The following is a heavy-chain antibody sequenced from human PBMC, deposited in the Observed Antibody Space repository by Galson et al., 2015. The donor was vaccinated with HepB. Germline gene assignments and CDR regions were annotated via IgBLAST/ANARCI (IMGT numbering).Heavy chain of an antibody. J-gene: IGHJ4*02. V-gene: IGHV4-34*01. Sequence: LSLTCAVYGGSFSGYYWSWIRQPPGKGLGWIGEINHSGSTNYNPSLKSRVTISVDTSKNQFSLKLSSVTAADTAVYYCARVGLGESGDYWGQGTLVTVSS. D-gene: IGHD3-16*01. CDR3: ARVGLGESGDY. CDR1: GGSFSGYY. CDR2: INHSGST.